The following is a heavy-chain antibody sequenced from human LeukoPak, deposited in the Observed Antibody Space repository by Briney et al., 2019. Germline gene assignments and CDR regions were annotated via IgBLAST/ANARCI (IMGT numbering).Heavy chain of an antibody. CDR1: GYTFIGYY. D-gene: IGHD2-2*01. V-gene: IGHV1-2*02. Sequence: ASVKVSCKASGYTFIGYYIHWVRQAPGQGLEWMGWINPERGDTNYAQKFQGRVTMTRDTSISAAYMELSRLRSDDTAVYYCARATYTAAVSYYFDYWGQGTLVTVSS. CDR3: ARATYTAAVSYYFDY. J-gene: IGHJ4*02. CDR2: INPERGDT.